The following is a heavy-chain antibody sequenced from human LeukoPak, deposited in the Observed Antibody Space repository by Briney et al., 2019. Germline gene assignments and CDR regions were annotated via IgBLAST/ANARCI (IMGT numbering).Heavy chain of an antibody. CDR1: GFTFSSYE. Sequence: TGGSLRLSCAASGFTFSSYEMNWVRQAPGKGLEWVSYISSSGSTIYYADSVKGRFTISRDNAKNSLYLQMNSLRAEDTAVYYCARDDTIAVAGTVGYYFDYWGQGTLVTVSS. J-gene: IGHJ4*02. V-gene: IGHV3-48*03. CDR2: ISSSGSTI. CDR3: ARDDTIAVAGTVGYYFDY. D-gene: IGHD6-19*01.